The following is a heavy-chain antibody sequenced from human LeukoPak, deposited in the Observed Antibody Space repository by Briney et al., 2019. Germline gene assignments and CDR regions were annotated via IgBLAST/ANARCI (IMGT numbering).Heavy chain of an antibody. Sequence: SETLSLTCTVSGGSISSYYWGWIRQPPGKGLEWIGSIYYSGSTYYNPSLKSRVTISVDTSKDQFSLKLSSVTAADTAVYYCARYSRGVATTLNYFDYWGQGTLVTVSS. CDR2: IYYSGST. J-gene: IGHJ4*02. D-gene: IGHD5-12*01. CDR1: GGSISSYY. V-gene: IGHV4-39*01. CDR3: ARYSRGVATTLNYFDY.